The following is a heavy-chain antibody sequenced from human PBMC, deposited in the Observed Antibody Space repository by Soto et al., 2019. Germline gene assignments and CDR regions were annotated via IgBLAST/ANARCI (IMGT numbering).Heavy chain of an antibody. V-gene: IGHV2-5*02. Sequence: QITLKESGPTLVKATQTLTLTCTFSGFSLSTSGVGVGWIRQPPGKALEWLALIYWDDDKFYSPSLKSRLTITQDTSKNQVVLTMTNMDPVDTATYSCAHIHYYGSGSFLVSPNNWFDPWGQGTLVTVSS. CDR3: AHIHYYGSGSFLVSPNNWFDP. CDR2: IYWDDDK. J-gene: IGHJ5*02. D-gene: IGHD3-10*01. CDR1: GFSLSTSGVG.